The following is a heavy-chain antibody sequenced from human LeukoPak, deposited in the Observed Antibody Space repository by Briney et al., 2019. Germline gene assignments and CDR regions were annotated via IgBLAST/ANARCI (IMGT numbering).Heavy chain of an antibody. V-gene: IGHV3-53*01. D-gene: IGHD3-10*01. CDR1: GFTVSSNY. J-gene: IGHJ4*02. CDR3: ARDLTVRNFDY. CDR2: IYSGGST. Sequence: GGSLRLSCAASGFTVSSNYMSWVRQAPGKGLEWVSVIYSGGSTYYADSVKGRFTISRDNSKNTLYLQMNSLRAEDTAVYYCARDLTVRNFDYWGQGTLVTVSS.